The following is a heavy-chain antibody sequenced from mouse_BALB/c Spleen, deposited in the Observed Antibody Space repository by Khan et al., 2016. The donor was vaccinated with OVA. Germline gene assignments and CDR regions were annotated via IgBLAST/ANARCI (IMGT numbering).Heavy chain of an antibody. D-gene: IGHD1-1*01. Sequence: EVQLQESGPGLVKPSQSLSLTCTVTGYSITTDYAWNWIRQFPGNKLEWMGYISYSGNTKYNPSLKSRISITRDTSKYQFFLQLKSVTTEDTARYYCARVYGGDFDYWGQGTTLTVSS. J-gene: IGHJ2*01. V-gene: IGHV3-2*02. CDR3: ARVYGGDFDY. CDR2: ISYSGNT. CDR1: GYSITTDYA.